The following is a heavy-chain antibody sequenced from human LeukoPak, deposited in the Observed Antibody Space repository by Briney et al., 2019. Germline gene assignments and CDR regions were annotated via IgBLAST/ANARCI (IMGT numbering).Heavy chain of an antibody. CDR1: GFTVSSNC. Sequence: GGSLRLSCAASGFTVSSNCMSWVRQAPGKGLEWVSVIYSGGTTYYADSVKGRFSISRDNSKNTLHLQMNSLRAEDTAVYYCARDQYSYAHAAHWGQGTLVTVSS. CDR3: ARDQYSYAHAAH. J-gene: IGHJ4*02. D-gene: IGHD5-18*01. CDR2: IYSGGTT. V-gene: IGHV3-66*01.